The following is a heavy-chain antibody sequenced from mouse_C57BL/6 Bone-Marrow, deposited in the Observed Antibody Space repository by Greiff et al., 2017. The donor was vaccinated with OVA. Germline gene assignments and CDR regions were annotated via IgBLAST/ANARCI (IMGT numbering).Heavy chain of an antibody. V-gene: IGHV1-74*01. CDR1: GYTFTSYW. CDR2: IHPSDSDT. CDR3: AIGVYYSSSYYYAMDY. D-gene: IGHD1-1*01. J-gene: IGHJ4*01. Sequence: QVQLKQPGAELVKPGASVKVSCKASGYTFTSYWMHWVKQRPGQGLEWIGRIHPSDSDTNYNQKFKGKATLTVDKSSSTAYMQLSSLTSEDSAVYYCAIGVYYSSSYYYAMDYWGQGTSVTVSS.